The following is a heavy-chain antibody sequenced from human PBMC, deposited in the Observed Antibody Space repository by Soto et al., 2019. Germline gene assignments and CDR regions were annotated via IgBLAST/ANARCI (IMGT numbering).Heavy chain of an antibody. CDR1: GGSISSGGYH. J-gene: IGHJ4*02. D-gene: IGHD3-22*01. CDR2: IYYSGST. Sequence: SETLSLTCTVSGGSISSGGYHWSWIRQHPGKGLEWIGYIYYSGSTYYNPSLKSRVTISIDASKNQFSLRLSSVTAADTAVYYCARSMFYSDGSNYSPFDYWGQGTLVTVSS. V-gene: IGHV4-31*03. CDR3: ARSMFYSDGSNYSPFDY.